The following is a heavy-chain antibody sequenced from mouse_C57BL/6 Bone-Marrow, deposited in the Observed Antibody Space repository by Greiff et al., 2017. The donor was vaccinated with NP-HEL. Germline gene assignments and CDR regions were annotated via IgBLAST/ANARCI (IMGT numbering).Heavy chain of an antibody. J-gene: IGHJ1*03. Sequence: VQLVESGPGLVAPSQSLSITCTVSGFSLTSYAISWVRQPPGKGLEWLGVIWTGGGTNYNSALKSRLSISKDNSKSQVFLKMNSLQTDDTARYYCARRYDYPSVWYFDVWGTGTTVTVSS. D-gene: IGHD2-4*01. CDR2: IWTGGGT. CDR1: GFSLTSYA. V-gene: IGHV2-9-1*01. CDR3: ARRYDYPSVWYFDV.